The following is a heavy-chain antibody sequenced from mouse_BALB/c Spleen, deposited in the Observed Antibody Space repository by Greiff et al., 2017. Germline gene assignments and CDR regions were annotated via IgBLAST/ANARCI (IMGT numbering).Heavy chain of an antibody. D-gene: IGHD4-1*01. Sequence: VKLMESGPGLVQPSQSLSITCTVSGFSLTSYGVHWVRQSPGKGLEWLGVIWSGGSTDYNAAFISRLSISKDNSKSQVFFKMNSLQANDTAIYYCARANWDLYYAMDYWGQGTSVTVSS. V-gene: IGHV2-2*02. J-gene: IGHJ4*01. CDR3: ARANWDLYYAMDY. CDR2: IWSGGST. CDR1: GFSLTSYG.